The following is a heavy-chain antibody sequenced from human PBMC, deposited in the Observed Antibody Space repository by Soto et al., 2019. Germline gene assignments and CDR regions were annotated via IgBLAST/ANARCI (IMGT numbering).Heavy chain of an antibody. D-gene: IGHD2-15*01. Sequence: SVKVSCKASGGTFSSYAISWVRPAPGQGLEWMGGIIPIFGTANYAQKFQGRVTITADESTSTAYMELSSLRSEDTAVYYCASDYARYCSGGSCYSFFYWGQGTLVTVSS. CDR3: ASDYARYCSGGSCYSFFY. V-gene: IGHV1-69*13. CDR2: IIPIFGTA. CDR1: GGTFSSYA. J-gene: IGHJ4*02.